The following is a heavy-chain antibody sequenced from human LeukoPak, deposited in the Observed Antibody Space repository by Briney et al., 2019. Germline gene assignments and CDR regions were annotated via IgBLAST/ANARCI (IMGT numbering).Heavy chain of an antibody. V-gene: IGHV4-61*02. CDR1: GGSISSGSYY. Sequence: SQTLSLTCTVSGGSISSGSYYWSWIRQPAGKGLEWIGRIYTSGSTNYNPSVKSRVTVSLDTSKNQISLKLSSVTAADTAIYYCARVYTVMGATTVDHYHYYMDVWGKGTTVTVSS. CDR2: IYTSGST. J-gene: IGHJ6*03. D-gene: IGHD5-18*01. CDR3: ARVYTVMGATTVDHYHYYMDV.